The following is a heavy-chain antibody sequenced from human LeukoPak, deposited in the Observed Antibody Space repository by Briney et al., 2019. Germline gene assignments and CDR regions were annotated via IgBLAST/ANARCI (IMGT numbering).Heavy chain of an antibody. CDR1: GYTFTSYY. J-gene: IGHJ4*02. Sequence: ASVKVSCKASGYTFTSYYMHWVRQAPGQGLEWMGIINPSGGSTSYAQKFQGRVTMTRDTSTSTVYMELSSLRSEDTAVYYCARDPSLTGTTGGEPFDYWGQGTLVTVSS. CDR3: ARDPSLTGTTGGEPFDY. D-gene: IGHD1-20*01. V-gene: IGHV1-46*01. CDR2: INPSGGST.